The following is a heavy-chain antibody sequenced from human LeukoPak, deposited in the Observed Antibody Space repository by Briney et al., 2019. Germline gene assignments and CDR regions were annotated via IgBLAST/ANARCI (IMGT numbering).Heavy chain of an antibody. D-gene: IGHD5-18*01. V-gene: IGHV3-23*01. CDR3: AKNRYTYGFGLDY. CDR2: ISATGGTT. J-gene: IGHJ4*02. Sequence: GGSLRLSCAASGFTFSSYAMGWVRQVPGKGLEWVSAISATGGTTYYADPVKGRFTISRDNSKDTLYLRMRSLRAEDSAVYYCAKNRYTYGFGLDYWGQGIPLTVSS. CDR1: GFTFSSYA.